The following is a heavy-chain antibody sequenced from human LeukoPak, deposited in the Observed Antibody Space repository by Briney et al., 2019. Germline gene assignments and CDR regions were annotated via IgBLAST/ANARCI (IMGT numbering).Heavy chain of an antibody. CDR1: GYTFTTYW. V-gene: IGHV5-51*01. J-gene: IGHJ5*02. CDR2: IYPSDSAT. CDR3: VRKKDGSNWFDP. Sequence: GESLKIPCKGSGYTFTTYWIGWVRQMPGKGLEWMAIIYPSDSATIYSPSFQGQVTISADKSISTAYLQWSSLKASDTAMYYCVRKKDGSNWFDPWGQGTLVTVSS.